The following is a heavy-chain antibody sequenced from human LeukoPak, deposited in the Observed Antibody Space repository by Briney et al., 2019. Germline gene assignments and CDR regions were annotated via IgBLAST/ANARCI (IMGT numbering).Heavy chain of an antibody. Sequence: ASVKVSCKASGGTFSSYAISWVRQAPGQGLEWMGGIIPIFGTANYAQKFQGRVTITADESTSTAYMELSRLRSDDTAVYYCARDQMVRGVNAEYPGNWFDPWGQGTLVTVSS. J-gene: IGHJ5*02. CDR3: ARDQMVRGVNAEYPGNWFDP. D-gene: IGHD3-10*01. V-gene: IGHV1-69*13. CDR2: IIPIFGTA. CDR1: GGTFSSYA.